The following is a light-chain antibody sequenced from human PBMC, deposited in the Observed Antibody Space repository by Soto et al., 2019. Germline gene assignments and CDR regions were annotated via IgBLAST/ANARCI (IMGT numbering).Light chain of an antibody. Sequence: QSVLTQPPSVSGVPGQRVTISCTGSSSNIGAGYDVHWYQQLPGTAPKLLIYGNSNRPSGFPDRFSGSRSGTSASLAITGLQAEDEADYYCQSYDSSLSGYVFGTGTKVTVL. V-gene: IGLV1-40*01. CDR1: SSNIGAGYD. CDR3: QSYDSSLSGYV. CDR2: GNS. J-gene: IGLJ1*01.